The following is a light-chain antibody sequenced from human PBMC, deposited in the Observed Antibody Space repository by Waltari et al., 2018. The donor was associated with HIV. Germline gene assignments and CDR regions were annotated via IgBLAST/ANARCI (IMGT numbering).Light chain of an antibody. V-gene: IGLV8-61*01. CDR1: SGSVSTTSF. Sequence: QTVVTQEPSFSVSPGGTVTLTCGLNSGSVSTTSFPSWYQQTPGQAPRPLIYSTHIRSSGVPGRFSGSILGNKAALTITGAQADDESDYYCLVHMGHGAWVFGGGTKLTVL. CDR2: STH. J-gene: IGLJ3*02. CDR3: LVHMGHGAWV.